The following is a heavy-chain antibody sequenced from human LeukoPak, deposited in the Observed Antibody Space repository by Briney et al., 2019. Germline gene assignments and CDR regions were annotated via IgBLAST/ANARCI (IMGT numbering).Heavy chain of an antibody. CDR1: GYTLTELS. CDR3: ATGVGPLRGDAFDI. V-gene: IGHV1-24*01. CDR2: FDPEDGET. Sequence: GASVKVSCKVSGYTLTELSMHWVRQAPGKGLEWMGGFDPEDGETIYAQKFQGRVTMTEDTSTDTAYMELSSLRSEDTAVYYCATGVGPLRGDAFDIWGQGTMVTVSS. J-gene: IGHJ3*02.